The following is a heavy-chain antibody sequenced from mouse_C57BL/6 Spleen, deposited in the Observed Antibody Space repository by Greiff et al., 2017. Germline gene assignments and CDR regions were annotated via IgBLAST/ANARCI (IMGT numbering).Heavy chain of an antibody. J-gene: IGHJ3*01. Sequence: QVQLQQPGAALVRPGSSVKLSCKASGYTFTSYWMHWVKQRPIQGLEWIGNIDPSDSETHYNQKFKDKATLTVDKSSSTAYMQLSRLTSEDSAVYYCARRGDDGYYEAYWGQGTLVTVSA. CDR3: ARRGDDGYYEAY. V-gene: IGHV1-52*01. D-gene: IGHD2-3*01. CDR1: GYTFTSYW. CDR2: IDPSDSET.